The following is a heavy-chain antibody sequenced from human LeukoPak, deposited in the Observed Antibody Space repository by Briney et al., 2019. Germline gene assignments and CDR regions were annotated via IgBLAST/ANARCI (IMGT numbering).Heavy chain of an antibody. J-gene: IGHJ4*02. Sequence: GCLRLSCAASGFTFSSHSMHWVRQAPGKGLAWVSYISSSSSSTIYYADSVKGRFTISRDNAKNSLYLQMSSLRDEDTAVYYCARGYYYDSSGYYYEGDYWGQGTLVTVSS. CDR1: GFTFSSHS. CDR2: ISSSSSSTI. D-gene: IGHD3-22*01. CDR3: ARGYYYDSSGYYYEGDY. V-gene: IGHV3-48*02.